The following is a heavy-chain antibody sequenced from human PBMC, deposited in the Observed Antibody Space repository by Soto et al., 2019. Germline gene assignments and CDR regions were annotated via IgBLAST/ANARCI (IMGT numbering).Heavy chain of an antibody. CDR1: GGSISSCDYY. J-gene: IGHJ4*02. Sequence: PSETLSLTCTVSGGSISSCDYYWSWIRQPPGKGLEWIGYIYYSGSTNYNPSLKSRVTISVDTSKNQFSLKLSSVTAADTAVYYCARRWGSAADYWGQGTLVTVSS. V-gene: IGHV4-61*08. CDR3: ARRWGSAADY. CDR2: IYYSGST. D-gene: IGHD2-15*01.